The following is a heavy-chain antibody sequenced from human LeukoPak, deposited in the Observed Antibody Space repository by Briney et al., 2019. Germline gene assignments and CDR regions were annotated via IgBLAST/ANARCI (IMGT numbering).Heavy chain of an antibody. D-gene: IGHD5/OR15-5a*01. V-gene: IGHV4-61*01. Sequence: SETLSLTCTVSGGSISSGNYYWSWIRQPPGKGLEWIGYIYYSGSTYYNPSLKSRVTISVDTSKNQFSLKLSSVTAADTAVYYCARYRSTRSFDYWGQGTLVTVSS. CDR1: GGSISSGNYY. CDR3: ARYRSTRSFDY. CDR2: IYYSGST. J-gene: IGHJ4*02.